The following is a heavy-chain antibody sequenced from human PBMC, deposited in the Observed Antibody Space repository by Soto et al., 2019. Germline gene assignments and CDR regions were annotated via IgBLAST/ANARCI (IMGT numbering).Heavy chain of an antibody. V-gene: IGHV1-18*04. CDR2: ISAYNGNT. CDR3: ARDRRGRLGYYYGMDV. D-gene: IGHD3-16*01. CDR1: GYTFTSYG. Sequence: RASVKVSCKASGYTFTSYGISWVRQAPGQGLEWMGWISAYNGNTNYAQKLQGRVTMTTDTSTSTAYMELRSLRSDDTAVYYCARDRRGRLGYYYGMDVWGQGTTVTVSS. J-gene: IGHJ6*02.